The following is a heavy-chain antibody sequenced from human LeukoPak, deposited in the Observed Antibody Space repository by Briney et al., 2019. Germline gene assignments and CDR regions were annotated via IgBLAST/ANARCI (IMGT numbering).Heavy chain of an antibody. CDR2: ISTSSSYI. J-gene: IGHJ4*02. CDR3: ARGDMYYYDSSGGDY. Sequence: GGSLRLSCAASGFTFSSYSMNWVRQAPGKGLEWVSSISTSSSYIYYADSVKGRFTISRDNARNSLYLEMNSLRAEDTAVYFCARGDMYYYDSSGGDYWGQGTLVTVSS. V-gene: IGHV3-21*01. CDR1: GFTFSSYS. D-gene: IGHD3-22*01.